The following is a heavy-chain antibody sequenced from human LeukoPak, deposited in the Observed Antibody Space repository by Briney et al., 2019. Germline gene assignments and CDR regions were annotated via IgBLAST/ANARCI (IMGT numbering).Heavy chain of an antibody. CDR3: ARLVGATTYYYYGMDV. Sequence: GESLKISCKGSGYSFTSYWIGWVRQMPGKGLEWMGIIYPGDSDTRYSPSFQGQVTNSADKSISTAYLQWSSLKASDTAMYYCARLVGATTYYYYGMDVWGQGTTVTVSS. J-gene: IGHJ6*02. V-gene: IGHV5-51*01. CDR1: GYSFTSYW. CDR2: IYPGDSDT. D-gene: IGHD1-26*01.